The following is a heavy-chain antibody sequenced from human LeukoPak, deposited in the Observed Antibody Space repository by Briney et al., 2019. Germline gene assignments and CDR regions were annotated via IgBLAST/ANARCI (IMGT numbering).Heavy chain of an antibody. D-gene: IGHD3-10*01. CDR2: ISYSGST. CDR3: ARRGNVLLWFGETLYYFDY. J-gene: IGHJ4*02. CDR1: AGSISSSSYY. Sequence: SETLSLTCTVSAGSISSSSYYWGWLRQPPGKGLEWVGSISYSGSTYYNPSLKGRVTISVDTSKNHFSLKLSSVNAADTAVYYCARRGNVLLWFGETLYYFDYWGQGTLVTVSS. V-gene: IGHV4-39*02.